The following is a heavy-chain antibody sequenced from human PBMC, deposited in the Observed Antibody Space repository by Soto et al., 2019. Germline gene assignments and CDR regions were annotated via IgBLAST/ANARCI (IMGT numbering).Heavy chain of an antibody. CDR3: AKDGNWLDVYYDV. Sequence: QSGGSLRLSCVGSGIEFSNYAMSWVRQAPGKGLEWVSIVSASGRSRYHADSVKGRFTISGDNSKNTLYLHMTNLRAEDTAVYYCAKDGNWLDVYYDVWGQGTPVTVSS. CDR1: GIEFSNYA. V-gene: IGHV3-23*01. J-gene: IGHJ4*02. D-gene: IGHD3-16*01. CDR2: VSASGRSR.